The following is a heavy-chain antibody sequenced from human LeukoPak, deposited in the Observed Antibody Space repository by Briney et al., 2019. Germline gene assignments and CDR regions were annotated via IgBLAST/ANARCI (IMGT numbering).Heavy chain of an antibody. CDR3: ARRRYSYGYLDY. Sequence: SETLSLTCAVSGGSISSGGFYWSWIRQPAGKGLEWIGRIYTLGSTNYNPSLKSRVTTSVDTSKNQFSLKLSSVTAADTAVCYCARRRYSYGYLDYWGQGTLVTVSS. V-gene: IGHV4-61*02. CDR1: GGSISSGGFY. CDR2: IYTLGST. J-gene: IGHJ4*02. D-gene: IGHD5-18*01.